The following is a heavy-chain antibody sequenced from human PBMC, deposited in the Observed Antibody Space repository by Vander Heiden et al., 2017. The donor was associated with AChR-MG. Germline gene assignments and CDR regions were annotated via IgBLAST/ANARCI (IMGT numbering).Heavy chain of an antibody. D-gene: IGHD2-15*01. V-gene: IGHV3-15*01. Sequence: EVQLVESGGGLVKPGGSLRLSCAASGFTFRNAWMSWVRQAPGKGLEWVGRIKSKTDGGTTDYAAPVKGRFTISRDDSKNTLYLQMNSLKTEDTAVYYCTTASCSGGSCYSVQAAWGQGTLVTVSS. CDR1: GFTFRNAW. CDR3: TTASCSGGSCYSVQAA. CDR2: IKSKTDGGTT. J-gene: IGHJ4*02.